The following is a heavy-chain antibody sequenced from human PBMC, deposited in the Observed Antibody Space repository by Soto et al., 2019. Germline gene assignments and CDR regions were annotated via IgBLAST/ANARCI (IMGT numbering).Heavy chain of an antibody. V-gene: IGHV3-49*04. CDR3: TRSLAIDFDS. Sequence: GSLRLSCSAPGFNFGVHAMSWVRQAPGKGLEWVGFIRREAYGGTTDYAASVKGRFTISRDDSKSIAYLYMNSLKIEDTAVYYCTRSLAIDFDSWGQGTLVTVSS. J-gene: IGHJ4*02. CDR1: GFNFGVHA. CDR2: IRREAYGGTT.